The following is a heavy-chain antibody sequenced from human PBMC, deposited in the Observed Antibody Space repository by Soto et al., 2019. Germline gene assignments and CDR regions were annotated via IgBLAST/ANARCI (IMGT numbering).Heavy chain of an antibody. CDR2: ITAHNGNT. J-gene: IGHJ6*02. CDR3: ARDAPYDDFWSGVMELYYYGMDV. D-gene: IGHD3-3*01. V-gene: IGHV1-18*01. Sequence: QVQLVQSGGEVKKPGASVKVSCEASGYTFSNYAISWVRQAPGQGLEWMGWITAHNGNTKYAQKFQARVTMTTDTSTSTASMELRSLTSDDTAVYYCARDAPYDDFWSGVMELYYYGMDVWGQGTTVTVSS. CDR1: GYTFSNYA.